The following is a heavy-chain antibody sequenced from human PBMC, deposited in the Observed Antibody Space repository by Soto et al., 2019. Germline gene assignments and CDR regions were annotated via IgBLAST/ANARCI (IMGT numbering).Heavy chain of an antibody. CDR1: GYTFTSYD. CDR3: SRGRYDSSTSDYLFDS. Sequence: GASVKVSCKASGYTFTSYDINWVRQATGQGLEWMGWMNPNSGNTGYAQKFQGRVTMTRNTSISTAYMELNSLRSEDTAVYYCSRGRYDSSTSDYLFDSWGQGTLVT. J-gene: IGHJ4*02. V-gene: IGHV1-8*01. CDR2: MNPNSGNT. D-gene: IGHD2-2*01.